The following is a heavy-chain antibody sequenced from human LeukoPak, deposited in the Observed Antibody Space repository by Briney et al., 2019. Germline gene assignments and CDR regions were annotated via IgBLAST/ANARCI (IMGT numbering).Heavy chain of an antibody. D-gene: IGHD3-9*01. CDR2: IWYDGSNK. Sequence: GGSLRLSCAASGFSFSNYGMHWVRQAPGKGLEWVAGIWYDGSNKYYADSVKGRFTISRDNSKNTLYLQMNSLRAEDTAVYYCAKVDILTGYSIDYWGQGTLVTVSS. CDR3: AKVDILTGYSIDY. J-gene: IGHJ4*02. V-gene: IGHV3-33*06. CDR1: GFSFSNYG.